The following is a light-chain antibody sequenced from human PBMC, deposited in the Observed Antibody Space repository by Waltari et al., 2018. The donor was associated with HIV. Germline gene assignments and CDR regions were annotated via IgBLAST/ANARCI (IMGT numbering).Light chain of an antibody. CDR2: EGS. CDR1: ALPYRY. Sequence: SHELIQPPSVSVSPGQAARITCSGDALPYRYVYWYQQKSGQAPVLVIHEGSRRPSGIPERISGSTTGTMATLTISGAQVEDEADYYCFSTNSGGNQGLFGGGTKLIVL. J-gene: IGLJ2*01. CDR3: FSTNSGGNQGL. V-gene: IGLV3-10*01.